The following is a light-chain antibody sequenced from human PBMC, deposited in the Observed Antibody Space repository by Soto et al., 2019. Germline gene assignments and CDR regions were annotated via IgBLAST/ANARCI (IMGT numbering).Light chain of an antibody. J-gene: IGKJ4*01. CDR3: QQHDNLPPLT. CDR1: QDISNY. CDR2: DAS. V-gene: IGKV1-33*01. Sequence: DIQMTQSPSSLSASVGDRVTITCQASQDISNYLNWYQQKPGKAPKLLIYDASNLETGVPSRFSGSGSGTNVTFPISSLQPQDNATYYCQQHDNLPPLTFGGGTKVEIK.